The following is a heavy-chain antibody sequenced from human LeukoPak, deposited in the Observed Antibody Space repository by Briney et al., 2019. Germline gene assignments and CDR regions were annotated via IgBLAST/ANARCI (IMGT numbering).Heavy chain of an antibody. J-gene: IGHJ4*02. Sequence: PSETLSLTCGVSGGSFSGYYWSWIRQPPGKGLEWIGEINHSGSTNYNPSLKSRVTISVDTSKNQFSLRLTSVTAADTAVYYCARHLRWRTSFSPFDYWGQGTLVTVSS. V-gene: IGHV4-34*01. D-gene: IGHD3/OR15-3a*01. CDR3: ARHLRWRTSFSPFDY. CDR1: GGSFSGYY. CDR2: INHSGST.